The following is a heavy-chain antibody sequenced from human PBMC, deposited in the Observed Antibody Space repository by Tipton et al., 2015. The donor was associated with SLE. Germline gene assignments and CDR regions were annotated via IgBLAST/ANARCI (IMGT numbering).Heavy chain of an antibody. Sequence: LSLTCAVSGGSISSGFYFWSWVRQPPGKGLEWIGNIYYSGSTYYNPSFKSRVTISLDKSKNQFSLRLSSVTAADTAVYYCTRGGFREPDYFYYGMDVWDQGP. V-gene: IGHV4-30-2*01. CDR3: TRGGFREPDYFYYGMDV. D-gene: IGHD3-10*01. CDR2: IYYSGST. CDR1: GGSISSGFYF. J-gene: IGHJ6*02.